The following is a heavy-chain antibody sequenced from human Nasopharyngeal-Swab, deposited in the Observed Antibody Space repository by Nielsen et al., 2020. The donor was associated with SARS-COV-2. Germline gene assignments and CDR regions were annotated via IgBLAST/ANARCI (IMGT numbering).Heavy chain of an antibody. CDR1: GFTVSSNY. J-gene: IGHJ4*02. Sequence: GGSLRLSCAASGFTVSSNYMSWVRQAPGKGLEWVSVIYSGGSTYYADSVKGRFTISRDNSKNTMYLQMNSLRAEDTAVYYCARDPRPYSSSWYYCDYGGQGTLVTVSS. V-gene: IGHV3-66*01. D-gene: IGHD6-13*01. CDR3: ARDPRPYSSSWYYCDY. CDR2: IYSGGST.